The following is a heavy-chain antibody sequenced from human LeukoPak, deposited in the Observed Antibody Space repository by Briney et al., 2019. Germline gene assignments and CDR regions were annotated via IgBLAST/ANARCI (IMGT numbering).Heavy chain of an antibody. CDR1: GFTFSSYS. D-gene: IGHD4-17*01. CDR2: IYSGGDT. CDR3: ASRSNGDYPDFDY. V-gene: IGHV3-66*01. J-gene: IGHJ4*02. Sequence: RGSLRLSCEVSGFTFSSYSMNWVRPAPGERLEWVSVIYSGGDTYYADCVKGRFNISRDNSKNRLYCQMNCITSEATAVYYCASRSNGDYPDFDYWGQGSLVTVSS.